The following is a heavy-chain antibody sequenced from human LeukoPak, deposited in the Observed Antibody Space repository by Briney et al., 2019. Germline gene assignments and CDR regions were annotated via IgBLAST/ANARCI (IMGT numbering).Heavy chain of an antibody. CDR2: IYYSGST. CDR1: GGSISSSSYY. J-gene: IGHJ5*02. CDR3: ARGTLGYCSSTSCRWSWFDP. D-gene: IGHD2-2*01. Sequence: SETLSLTCTVSGGSISSSSYYWGWIRQPPGKGLEWIGSIYYSGSTYYNPSLKSRVTISVDTSKNQFSLKLSSVTAADTAVYYCARGTLGYCSSTSCRWSWFDPWGQGTLVTVSS. V-gene: IGHV4-39*07.